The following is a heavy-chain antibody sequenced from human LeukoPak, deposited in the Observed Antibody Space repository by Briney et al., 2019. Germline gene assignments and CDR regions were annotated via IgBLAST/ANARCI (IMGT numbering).Heavy chain of an antibody. J-gene: IGHJ4*02. V-gene: IGHV4-39*07. CDR1: GGSISSSSYY. CDR2: IYYSGST. D-gene: IGHD5-18*01. Sequence: SETLSLTCTVSGGSISSSSYYWGWIRQPPGKGLEWVGSIYYSGSTYYNPSLKSRVTISVDTSKNQFSLKLSSVTAADTAVYYCAKVSLNSYGENDYWGQGTLVTVSS. CDR3: AKVSLNSYGENDY.